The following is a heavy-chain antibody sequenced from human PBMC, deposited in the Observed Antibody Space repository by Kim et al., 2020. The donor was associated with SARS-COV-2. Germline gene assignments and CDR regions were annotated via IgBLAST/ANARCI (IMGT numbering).Heavy chain of an antibody. CDR3: ATPASTDGWYFDY. CDR2: ISSISRSI. Sequence: GGSLRLSCAASGFRFSNYEMNWVRQTPGKGLEWISYISSISRSIYYADSVRGRFTIFRDNAKNSLYLQMNSLRAEDTAVYYCATPASTDGWYFDYWGRGTLVTVSS. V-gene: IGHV3-48*03. J-gene: IGHJ4*02. D-gene: IGHD6-19*01. CDR1: GFRFSNYE.